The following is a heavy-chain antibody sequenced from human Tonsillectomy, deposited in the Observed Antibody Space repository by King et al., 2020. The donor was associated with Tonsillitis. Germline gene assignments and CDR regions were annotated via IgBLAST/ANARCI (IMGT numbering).Heavy chain of an antibody. CDR2: IKKDGSET. CDR1: GFTFSSYW. V-gene: IGHV3-7*03. D-gene: IGHD1-14*01. J-gene: IGHJ2*01. CDR3: VRGAGWYFDL. Sequence: VQLVESGGGLVQPGGSLRLSCAASGFTFSSYWMKWARQAPGKGLEWVASIKKDGSETYYADSVKGRFTISRDNAKNSLYLQMNSLRAEDTAVYYCVRGAGWYFDLWGRGARVTVSS.